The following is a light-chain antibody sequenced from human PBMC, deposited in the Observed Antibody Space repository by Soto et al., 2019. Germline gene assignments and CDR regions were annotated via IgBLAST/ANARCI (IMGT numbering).Light chain of an antibody. CDR3: ATWDDSLTEGV. Sequence: QLVLTQPTSASGTPGQWVSISCSGSRSNIGRNPVHWYQQLPGTAPKLIIYGSYQRPSGVPDRFSGSQSGTSASLAISGLQSEDEAYYYCATWDDSLTEGVFGGGTKLTVL. CDR2: GSY. V-gene: IGLV1-44*01. J-gene: IGLJ3*02. CDR1: RSNIGRNP.